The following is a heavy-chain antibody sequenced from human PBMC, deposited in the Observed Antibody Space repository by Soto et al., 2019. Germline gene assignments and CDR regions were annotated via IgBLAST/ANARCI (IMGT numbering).Heavy chain of an antibody. Sequence: SETLSLTCTVSGGSISSYYWSWIRQPPGKGLEWIGYIYYSGSTNYNPSLKSRVTISVDTSKNQFSLKLSSVTAADTAVYYCARGMVRGVIMDYWGQGTLVTVSS. J-gene: IGHJ4*02. D-gene: IGHD3-10*01. CDR3: ARGMVRGVIMDY. CDR2: IYYSGST. CDR1: GGSISSYY. V-gene: IGHV4-59*08.